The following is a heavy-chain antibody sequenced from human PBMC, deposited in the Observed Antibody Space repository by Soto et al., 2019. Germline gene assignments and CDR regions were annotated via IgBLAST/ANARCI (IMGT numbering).Heavy chain of an antibody. CDR2: INYSGGT. CDR3: ARQGFGELHGLVDV. V-gene: IGHV4-59*08. D-gene: IGHD3-10*01. CDR1: GVSLRSYY. Sequence: PSETLSLAGTVSGVSLRSYYCSWFRQPPGKGLEWVGYINYSGGTFYNPSLKSRVTMSVDTSNNQYSLMVNSVTATDTAVYYCARQGFGELHGLVDVWGQGTTVT. J-gene: IGHJ6*02.